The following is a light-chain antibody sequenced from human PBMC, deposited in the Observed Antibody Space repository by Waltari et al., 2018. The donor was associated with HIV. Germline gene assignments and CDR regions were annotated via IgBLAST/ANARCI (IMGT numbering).Light chain of an antibody. CDR3: QQSDSLPLT. V-gene: IGKV1-33*01. Sequence: DIQMTQSPSSLSASVGDTVTMSCLASEDIGNRLNWYQQRPGRAPNFLIFDASTLETGVPSRFSASASGKNFTFTISGLQPEDFATYYCQQSDSLPLTFGGGTKV. CDR2: DAS. J-gene: IGKJ4*01. CDR1: EDIGNR.